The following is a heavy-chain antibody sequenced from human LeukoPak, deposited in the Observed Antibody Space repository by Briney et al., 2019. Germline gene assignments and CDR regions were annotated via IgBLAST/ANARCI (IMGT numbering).Heavy chain of an antibody. CDR2: ISAYNGNT. J-gene: IGHJ4*02. CDR3: ARRRFGESLDY. CDR1: GGTLNSHI. D-gene: IGHD3-10*01. Sequence: ASVKVSCKTSGGTLNSHIFSWVRQAPGQGLEWMGWISAYNGNTNYAQKLQGRVTMTTDTSTSTAYMELRSLRSDDTAVYYCARRRFGESLDYWGQGTLVTVSS. V-gene: IGHV1-18*01.